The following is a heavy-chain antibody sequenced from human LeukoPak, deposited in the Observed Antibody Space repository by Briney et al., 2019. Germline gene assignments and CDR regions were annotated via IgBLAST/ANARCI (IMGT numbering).Heavy chain of an antibody. J-gene: IGHJ4*02. D-gene: IGHD2-2*01. Sequence: GASVKVSCKASGYTFTSYGISWVRQAPGQGLEWMGWISAYNGSTNYAQKLQGRVTMTTDTSTSTAYMELRSLRSDDTAVYYCARSLAGDCSSTSCLNYWGQGTLVTVSS. CDR1: GYTFTSYG. V-gene: IGHV1-18*01. CDR2: ISAYNGST. CDR3: ARSLAGDCSSTSCLNY.